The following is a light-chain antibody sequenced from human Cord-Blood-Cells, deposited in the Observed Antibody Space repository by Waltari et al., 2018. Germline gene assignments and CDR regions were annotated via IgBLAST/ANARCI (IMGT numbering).Light chain of an antibody. V-gene: IGLV3-1*01. CDR3: QAWDSSTAV. J-gene: IGLJ2*01. Sequence: SYELTQPPSVSVSPGQTASITCSGDKLGDKYACWYQHKPGQSPVLVIYQDSKRPSGLPERFSGSNSGNTATLTISGTQAMDEADYYCQAWDSSTAVFGGGTKLTVL. CDR2: QDS. CDR1: KLGDKY.